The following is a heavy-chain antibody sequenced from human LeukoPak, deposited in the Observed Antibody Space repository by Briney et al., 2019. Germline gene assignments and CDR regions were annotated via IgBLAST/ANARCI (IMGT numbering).Heavy chain of an antibody. V-gene: IGHV4-34*01. CDR2: INHSGST. CDR3: ARASRYCSGGSCYAAPYYFDY. CDR1: GGSFSGYY. J-gene: IGHJ4*02. Sequence: PSETLSLTCAVYGGSFSGYYWSWIRQPPGKGLEWIGEINHSGSTNYNPSLKSRVTISVDTSKNQFSLKLSSVTAADTAVYYCARASRYCSGGSCYAAPYYFDYWGQGTLVTVSS. D-gene: IGHD2-15*01.